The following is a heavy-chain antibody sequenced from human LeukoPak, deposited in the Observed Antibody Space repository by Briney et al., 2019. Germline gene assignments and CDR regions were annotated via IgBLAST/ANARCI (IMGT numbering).Heavy chain of an antibody. CDR2: INPNSGGT. CDR3: ARVPGYCSSTSCLPMDY. CDR1: GYTFTGYY. J-gene: IGHJ6*02. Sequence: ASVKVSCKASGYTFTGYYMHWVRQAPGQGLEWMGWINPNSGGTNYAQKFQGRVTMTRDTSISTAYMELSRLRSDDTAVYYCARVPGYCSSTSCLPMDYWGQGTTVTVSS. V-gene: IGHV1-2*02. D-gene: IGHD2-2*01.